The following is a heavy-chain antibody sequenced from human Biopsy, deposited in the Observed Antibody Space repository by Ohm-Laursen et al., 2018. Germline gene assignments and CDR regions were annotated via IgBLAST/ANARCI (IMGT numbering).Heavy chain of an antibody. D-gene: IGHD3-16*02. CDR3: ARGEVTFGELIVSPDP. CDR1: GYNFISYS. V-gene: IGHV1-18*01. J-gene: IGHJ5*02. CDR2: IRPLNGDT. Sequence: ASVKVSCKTSGYNFISYSINWVRQAPGQGLEWMGWIRPLNGDTKYGQKFQGRVTMTTDTSTSTVYMELTSLRSDDTAVYYCARGEVTFGELIVSPDPWGQGTLVTVSS.